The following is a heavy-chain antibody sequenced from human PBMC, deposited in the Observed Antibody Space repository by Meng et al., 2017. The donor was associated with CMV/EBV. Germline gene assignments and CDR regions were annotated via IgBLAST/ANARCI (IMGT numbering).Heavy chain of an antibody. CDR2: IIPILGIA. CDR1: GGTFSSYA. Sequence: KISCKASGGTFSSYAISWVRQAPGQGLEWMGGIIPILGIANYAQKFQGRVTITADKSTSTAYMELSSLRSEDTAVYYCARAIREGVTHHQYYFDYWGQGTLVTVSS. D-gene: IGHD4-23*01. V-gene: IGHV1-69*10. J-gene: IGHJ4*02. CDR3: ARAIREGVTHHQYYFDY.